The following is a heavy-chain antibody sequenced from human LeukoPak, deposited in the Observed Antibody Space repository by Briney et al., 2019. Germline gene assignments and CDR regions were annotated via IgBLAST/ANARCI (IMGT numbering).Heavy chain of an antibody. Sequence: GGSLRLSCAASGFTFSSYGMHWVRQAPGKGLEWVAFIRYDGSNKYYADSVKGRFTISRDNSKNTLYLQMNSLRAEDTAVYYCAKDSRSVVVTVDPYYCDYWGQGTLVTVSS. J-gene: IGHJ4*02. CDR1: GFTFSSYG. V-gene: IGHV3-30*02. CDR3: AKDSRSVVVTVDPYYCDY. D-gene: IGHD2-21*02. CDR2: IRYDGSNK.